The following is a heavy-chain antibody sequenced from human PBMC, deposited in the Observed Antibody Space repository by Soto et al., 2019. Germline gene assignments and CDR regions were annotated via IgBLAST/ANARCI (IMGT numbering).Heavy chain of an antibody. D-gene: IGHD1-7*01. CDR2: INPNSGGT. CDR1: GYTFTGYY. CDR3: ARVRSSTKLELPEDYYYGMDV. J-gene: IGHJ6*02. Sequence: ASVKVSCKASGYTFTGYYMHWVRQAPGQGLEWMGWINPNSGGTNYAQKFQGWVTMTRETSISTAYMELSRLRSDDTAVYYCARVRSSTKLELPEDYYYGMDVWGQGTTVTVSS. V-gene: IGHV1-2*04.